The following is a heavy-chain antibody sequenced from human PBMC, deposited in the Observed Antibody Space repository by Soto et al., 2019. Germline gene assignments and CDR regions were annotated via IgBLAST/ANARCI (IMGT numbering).Heavy chain of an antibody. CDR3: ARVFVDIVAGNMTTELRRWFDP. CDR2: INWNGGST. J-gene: IGHJ5*02. D-gene: IGHD5-12*01. CDR1: GFTFDDYG. V-gene: IGHV3-20*04. Sequence: GGSLRLSCAASGFTFDDYGMSWVRQAPGKGLEWVSGINWNGGSTGYADSVKGRFTISRDNAKNSLYLQMNSLRAEDTALYYCARVFVDIVAGNMTTELRRWFDPWGQGTLVTVSS.